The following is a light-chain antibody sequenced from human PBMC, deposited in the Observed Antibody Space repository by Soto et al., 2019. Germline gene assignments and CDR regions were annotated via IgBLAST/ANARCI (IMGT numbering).Light chain of an antibody. V-gene: IGLV2-14*01. Sequence: QSVLTQPASVSGSPGQSITISCTGSSSDFTTYHYVSWYRQHPGKAPKLMIYEVSHRPSGVSNRFSGSKSGNTASLTISGLQAEDAADYYCSSYTSSNTYVFGTGTKV. CDR1: SSDFTTYHY. CDR3: SSYTSSNTYV. CDR2: EVS. J-gene: IGLJ1*01.